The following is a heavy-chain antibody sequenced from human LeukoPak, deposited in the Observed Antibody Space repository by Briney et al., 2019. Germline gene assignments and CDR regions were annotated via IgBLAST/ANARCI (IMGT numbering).Heavy chain of an antibody. D-gene: IGHD6-19*01. CDR3: ARIAVAGTNGAFDI. Sequence: GGSLRLSCAASGFTFTTYSMIWVRQAPGKGLEWVSYISSSSSTMYYADSVKGRFTISRDNAKNSLYLQMNSLRAEDTALYHCARIAVAGTNGAFDIWGQGTMVTVSS. CDR1: GFTFTTYS. V-gene: IGHV3-48*04. CDR2: ISSSSSTM. J-gene: IGHJ3*02.